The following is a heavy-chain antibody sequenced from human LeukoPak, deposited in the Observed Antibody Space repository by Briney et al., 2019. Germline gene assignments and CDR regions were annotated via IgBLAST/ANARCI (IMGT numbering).Heavy chain of an antibody. J-gene: IGHJ4*02. V-gene: IGHV3-21*01. D-gene: IGHD2-15*01. CDR1: AFTVSTSY. Sequence: GGSLRLSCAASAFTVSTSYVSWVRQAPGKGLEWVSSISSSSYYIYYVDSVKGRFTISRDNAKNSLYLQMNSLRAEDTAVYYCAKAFDLVVPANDYWGQGTLVTVSS. CDR2: ISSSSYYI. CDR3: AKAFDLVVPANDY.